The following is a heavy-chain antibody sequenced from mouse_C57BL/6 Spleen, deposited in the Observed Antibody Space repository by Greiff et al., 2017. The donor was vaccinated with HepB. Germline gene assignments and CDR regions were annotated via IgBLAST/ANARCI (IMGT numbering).Heavy chain of an antibody. CDR3: ARRGDYNYCDY. J-gene: IGHJ2*01. CDR2: IYPRSGNT. V-gene: IGHV1-81*01. Sequence: VQLVESGAELARPGASVKLSCKASGYTFTSYGISWVKQRTGQGLEWIGEIYPRSGNTYYNEKFKGKATLTADKSSSTAYMELRSLTSEDSAVYFCARRGDYNYCDYWGQGTTLTVSS. CDR1: GYTFTSYG. D-gene: IGHD2-4*01.